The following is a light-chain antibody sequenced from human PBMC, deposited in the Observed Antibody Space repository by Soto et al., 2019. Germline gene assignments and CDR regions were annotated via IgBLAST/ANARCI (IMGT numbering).Light chain of an antibody. V-gene: IGLV2-14*01. CDR3: CSHSTSIARV. CDR1: DNDVGGYDF. Sequence: QSALTQSASVSGSPGQSITISCTGTDNDVGGYDFVSWYQQHPGRAPKLLIHQVTIRLSGISSRFSGSKSGNTASLTITGLQPEDEAMYFCCSHSTSIARVFGGGTKLTVL. J-gene: IGLJ3*02. CDR2: QVT.